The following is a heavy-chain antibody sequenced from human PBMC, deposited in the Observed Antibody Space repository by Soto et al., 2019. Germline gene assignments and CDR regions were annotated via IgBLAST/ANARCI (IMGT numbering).Heavy chain of an antibody. J-gene: IGHJ1*01. CDR2: IIPVFATT. Sequence: QVQLVQSGPEMKKPGSSVKVSCKISGGTFSGTAINWVRQAPGQGHEWVGGIIPVFATTHYPQKFQGRVTMTADDSTITFYLELNRLRSDDTAVYHCVRAPHNNRFKVVHWGQGTRVTVSS. CDR3: VRAPHNNRFKVVH. CDR1: GGTFSGTA. D-gene: IGHD1-1*01. V-gene: IGHV1-69*01.